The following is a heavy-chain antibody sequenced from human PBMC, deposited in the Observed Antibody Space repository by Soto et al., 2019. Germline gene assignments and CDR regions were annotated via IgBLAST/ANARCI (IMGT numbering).Heavy chain of an antibody. V-gene: IGHV4-31*03. J-gene: IGHJ4*02. CDR2: IYYSGST. Sequence: PSETLSLTCTVSGGSISSGGYYWSWIRQHPGKGLEWIGYIYYSGSTYYNPSLKSRVTISVDTSKNQFSLKLSSVTAADTAVYYCARLCIAVAGNFDYWGQGTLVTVSS. CDR3: ARLCIAVAGNFDY. D-gene: IGHD6-19*01. CDR1: GGSISSGGYY.